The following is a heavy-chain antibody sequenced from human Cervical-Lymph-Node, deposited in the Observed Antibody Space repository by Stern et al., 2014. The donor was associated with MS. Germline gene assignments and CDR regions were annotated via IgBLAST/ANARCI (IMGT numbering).Heavy chain of an antibody. CDR3: VRYGDYVDAFDM. D-gene: IGHD4-17*01. Sequence: QVKLVQSGAEVKKPGASVKVSCKVSGYSLTDLSMHWVRQPPGQGLEWMGGFEPDDAETIYAQQFQGRLTMTEDTSADTAYMELSSLRSEDTAVYYCVRYGDYVDAFDMWGQGTMVTVSS. CDR1: GYSLTDLS. J-gene: IGHJ3*02. CDR2: FEPDDAET. V-gene: IGHV1-24*01.